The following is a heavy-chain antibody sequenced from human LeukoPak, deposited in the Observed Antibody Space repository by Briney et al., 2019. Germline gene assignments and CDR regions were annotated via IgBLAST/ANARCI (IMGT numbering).Heavy chain of an antibody. D-gene: IGHD1-26*01. CDR1: GFIVSSKY. Sequence: PGGSLRLSCAASGFIVSSKYMSWVRQAPGKGLEWVSVIYSGGSTHYADSVKGRFTISRDNSKNTLYLQMNSLRAEDTAVYYCAREGTWSYYYDYWGQGTLVTVSS. CDR2: IYSGGST. V-gene: IGHV3-66*01. J-gene: IGHJ4*02. CDR3: AREGTWSYYYDY.